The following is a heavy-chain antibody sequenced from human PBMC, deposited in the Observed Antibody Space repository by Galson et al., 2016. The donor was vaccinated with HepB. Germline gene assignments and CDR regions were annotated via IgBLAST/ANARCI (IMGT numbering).Heavy chain of an antibody. CDR3: ARDRAYGGFMFDS. D-gene: IGHD2-15*01. CDR2: INTYTGST. V-gene: IGHV1-18*01. CDR1: GYTFTSYG. J-gene: IGHJ4*02. Sequence: SVKVSCKASGYTFTSYGINWVRQAPGQGLEWMGRINTYTGSTNYPQKFQGRVTMTTDTSTSTAYMDLRSLRPDDTAVYYCARDRAYGGFMFDSWGQGTLVTVSS.